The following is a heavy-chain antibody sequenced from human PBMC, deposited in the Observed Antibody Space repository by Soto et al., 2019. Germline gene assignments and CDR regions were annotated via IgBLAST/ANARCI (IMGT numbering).Heavy chain of an antibody. CDR1: GDSVASNSAA. V-gene: IGHV6-1*01. D-gene: IGHD3-3*01. CDR3: TTGATSGRYVNYYCGIDV. Sequence: PSQTLSLTCAISGDSVASNSAAWNWIRQSPSRGLEWLGRTYYRSKWYTDYAESVKSRITINPDTSKNQVSLQLKSVTPEDTAVYYCTTGATSGRYVNYYCGIDVWGQGTTVTVSS. J-gene: IGHJ6*01. CDR2: TYYRSKWYT.